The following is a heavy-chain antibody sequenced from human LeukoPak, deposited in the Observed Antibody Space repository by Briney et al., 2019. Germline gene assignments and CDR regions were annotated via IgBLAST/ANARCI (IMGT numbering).Heavy chain of an antibody. CDR1: GYTFRSYG. CDR2: INPNSAT. V-gene: IGHV1-2*02. Sequence: ASVKVSCKASGYTFRSYGLSWVRQAPGQGLEWMGWINPNSATNYTQKFQGRVTMTRDTPTSTAYMELSRLTSDDMAVYYCSRGEVDGPDFDYWGQGTLVTVSS. J-gene: IGHJ4*02. CDR3: SRGEVDGPDFDY. D-gene: IGHD1-26*01.